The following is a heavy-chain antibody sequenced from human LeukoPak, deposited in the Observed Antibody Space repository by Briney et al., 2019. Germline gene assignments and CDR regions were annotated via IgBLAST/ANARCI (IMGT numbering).Heavy chain of an antibody. CDR2: ISSSSSYI. Sequence: PGGSLRLSCAASGFTFSSYSMNWVRQAPGKGLEWVSSISSSSSYIYYADSVKGRFTISRDNAKNSLYLQMNSLRAEDTAVYYCARDRGSYYDFWSALLPMIDYWGQGTLVTVSS. D-gene: IGHD3-3*01. V-gene: IGHV3-21*01. CDR1: GFTFSSYS. J-gene: IGHJ4*02. CDR3: ARDRGSYYDFWSALLPMIDY.